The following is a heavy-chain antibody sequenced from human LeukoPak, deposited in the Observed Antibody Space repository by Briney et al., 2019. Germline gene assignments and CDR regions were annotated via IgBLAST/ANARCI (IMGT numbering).Heavy chain of an antibody. CDR3: AVGYCSGGSCYLNWFDP. D-gene: IGHD2-15*01. J-gene: IGHJ5*02. CDR1: GYTFTSYG. Sequence: GASVKVSCKASGYTFTSYGISWVRQAPGQGLEWMGWISAYNGNTNYAQKLQGRVTMTTDTSTSTAYMELRSLRSEDTAVFYCAVGYCSGGSCYLNWFDPWGQGTLVTVSS. CDR2: ISAYNGNT. V-gene: IGHV1-18*01.